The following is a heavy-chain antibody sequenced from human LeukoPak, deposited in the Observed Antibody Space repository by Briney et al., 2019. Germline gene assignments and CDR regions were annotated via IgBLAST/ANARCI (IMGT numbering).Heavy chain of an antibody. D-gene: IGHD6-13*01. V-gene: IGHV1-8*01. CDR1: GYTFTSYD. Sequence: ASVKVSCKASGYTFTSYDINWVRQATGQGLEWMGWMNPSSGNTGYAQKFQGRVTMTRNTSISTAYMELSSLRSEDTAVYYCATYSSSWSYYYYGMDVWGQGTTVTVSS. J-gene: IGHJ6*02. CDR2: MNPSSGNT. CDR3: ATYSSSWSYYYYGMDV.